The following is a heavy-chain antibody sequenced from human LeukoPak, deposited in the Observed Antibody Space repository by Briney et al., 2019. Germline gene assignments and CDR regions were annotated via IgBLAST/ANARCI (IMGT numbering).Heavy chain of an antibody. V-gene: IGHV4-34*01. Sequence: SETLSLTCTVSGGSISSYYWSWIRQPPGKGLEWIGEINHSGSTNYNPSLKSRVTISVDTSKNQFSLKLSSVTAADTAVYYCARAYGGSGWYDWGQGTLVTVSS. CDR3: ARAYGGSGWYD. D-gene: IGHD6-19*01. CDR2: INHSGST. J-gene: IGHJ4*02. CDR1: GGSISSYY.